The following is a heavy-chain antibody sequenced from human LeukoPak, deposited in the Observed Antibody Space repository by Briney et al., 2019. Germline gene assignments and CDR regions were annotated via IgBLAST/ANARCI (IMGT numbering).Heavy chain of an antibody. J-gene: IGHJ6*02. Sequence: QPGGSLRLSCAASGFTFNNYWMHWVRQAPGKGLVWVSRISSDGSSTSFADSVKGRFTISRDNAKNTLYLQMNSLKAEDTAVYYCAKELYNYGDYGAEGLDVGGQGTTVTVS. CDR2: ISSDGSST. D-gene: IGHD4-17*01. CDR3: AKELYNYGDYGAEGLDV. CDR1: GFTFNNYW. V-gene: IGHV3-74*01.